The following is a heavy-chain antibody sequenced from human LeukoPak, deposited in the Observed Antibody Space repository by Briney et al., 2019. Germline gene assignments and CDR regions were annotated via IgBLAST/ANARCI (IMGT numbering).Heavy chain of an antibody. Sequence: SETLSLTCTVSGGSVSSGSYYWSWIRQPPGKGLEWLGYIHYSGSTKYNPSLESRVTISLDTAKNQFSLRLSSLTAADTAVYYCARGEGQAVSAFDYWGQGMLVTVSS. CDR3: ARGEGQAVSAFDY. D-gene: IGHD2-21*02. J-gene: IGHJ4*02. CDR1: GGSVSSGSYY. V-gene: IGHV4-61*01. CDR2: IHYSGST.